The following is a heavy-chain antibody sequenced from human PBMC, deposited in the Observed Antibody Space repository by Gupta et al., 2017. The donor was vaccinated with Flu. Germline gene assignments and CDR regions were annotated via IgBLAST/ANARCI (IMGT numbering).Heavy chain of an antibody. V-gene: IGHV3-53*02. D-gene: IGHD4-4*01. CDR2: IYSGGST. Sequence: EVQLVETGGGLIQPGGSLRLSCAASGFTVSSNYMTWVRQAPGKGLECVSVIYSGGSTYYADSVKGRFTISRDNSKNTLYLQMNSLRAEDTAVYYCARVEDYTNYVLYWGQGTLVTVSS. CDR1: GFTVSSNY. CDR3: ARVEDYTNYVLY. J-gene: IGHJ4*02.